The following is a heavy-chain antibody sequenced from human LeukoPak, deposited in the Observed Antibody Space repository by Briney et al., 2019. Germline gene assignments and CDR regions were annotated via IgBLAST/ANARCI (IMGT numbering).Heavy chain of an antibody. CDR2: IRYDGSNK. D-gene: IGHD3-10*01. CDR3: AAERITMVRGVISPDY. J-gene: IGHJ4*02. Sequence: GGSLRLSCAASGFTFSSYGMHWVRQAPGKGLEWVAFIRYDGSNKYYADSVKGRFTISRDNSKNTLYLQMNSLRAEDTAVYYCAAERITMVRGVISPDYWGQGTLVTVSS. CDR1: GFTFSSYG. V-gene: IGHV3-30*02.